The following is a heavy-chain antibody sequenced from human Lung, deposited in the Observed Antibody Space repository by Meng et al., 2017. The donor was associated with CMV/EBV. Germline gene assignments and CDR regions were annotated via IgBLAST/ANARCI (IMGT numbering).Heavy chain of an antibody. CDR3: ARIDGYYYDSGGYPFDY. V-gene: IGHV1-2*02. D-gene: IGHD3-22*01. J-gene: IGHJ4*02. Sequence: AXVXVSXXASGYTFSGYFMHWVRQAPGQGLEWMGWINPNTGGTKYAQRFEGRVTMTRDTSINTAYMELSRLKSDDTAVYYCARIDGYYYDSGGYPFDYWGQGTLVXVSS. CDR1: GYTFSGYF. CDR2: INPNTGGT.